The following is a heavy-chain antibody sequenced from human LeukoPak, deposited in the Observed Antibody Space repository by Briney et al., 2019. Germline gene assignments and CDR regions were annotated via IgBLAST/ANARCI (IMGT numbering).Heavy chain of an antibody. V-gene: IGHV3-21*05. CDR2: ISSSSSYI. Sequence: GGSPRLSCAASGFTFSSYRMNWVRQAPGKGLEWVSYISSSSSYIYYADSVKGRFTISRDNAKNSLYLQMNSLRAEDTAVYYCARMSGTYYDILTGYPTYSDYWGQGTLVTISS. CDR3: ARMSGTYYDILTGYPTYSDY. J-gene: IGHJ4*02. CDR1: GFTFSSYR. D-gene: IGHD3-9*01.